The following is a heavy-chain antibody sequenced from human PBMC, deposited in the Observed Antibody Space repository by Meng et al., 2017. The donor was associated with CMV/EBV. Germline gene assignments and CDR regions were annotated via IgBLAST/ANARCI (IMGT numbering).Heavy chain of an antibody. D-gene: IGHD2-2*01. Sequence: GESLKISCAASGFTFSSYSMSWVRQAPGKGLEWVANIKHDGSEKYYVDSVKGRFTISRDNAKNSLYLQMNSLRAEDTAVYYCARGAIVVVPAPPQYYYYGMDVWGQGTTVTVSS. CDR1: GFTFSSYS. CDR2: IKHDGSEK. CDR3: ARGAIVVVPAPPQYYYYGMDV. J-gene: IGHJ6*02. V-gene: IGHV3-7*01.